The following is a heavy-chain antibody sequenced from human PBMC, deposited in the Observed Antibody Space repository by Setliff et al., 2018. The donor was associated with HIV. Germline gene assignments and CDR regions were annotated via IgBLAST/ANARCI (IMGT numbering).Heavy chain of an antibody. CDR2: INHSGTT. D-gene: IGHD3-9*01. V-gene: IGHV4-34*01. Sequence: SETLSLTCAVYGESFSDDYWSWIRQPPGWGLEWIGEINHSGTTNYNPSLMGRLNISVDTSKRQFSLDLNSVTAADTAVYYCARHPGHYNILTGYRYYYMDVWGKGTTVTVSS. J-gene: IGHJ6*03. CDR3: ARHPGHYNILTGYRYYYMDV. CDR1: GESFSDDY.